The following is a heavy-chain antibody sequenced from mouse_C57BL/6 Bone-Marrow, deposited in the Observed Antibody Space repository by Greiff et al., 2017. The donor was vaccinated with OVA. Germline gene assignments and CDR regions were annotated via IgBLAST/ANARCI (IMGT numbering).Heavy chain of an antibody. CDR1: GYTFTSYW. D-gene: IGHD1-1*01. CDR3: ARWYYGSSYTY. V-gene: IGHV1-7*01. Sequence: VQLQQSGAELAKPGASVKLSCKASGYTFTSYWMHWVKQRPGQGLEWIGYINPSSGYTKYNQKFKDKATLTADKSSNTAYMQLSSLTSEDTAVYYCARWYYGSSYTYWGQGTTLTVSA. CDR2: INPSSGYT. J-gene: IGHJ2*01.